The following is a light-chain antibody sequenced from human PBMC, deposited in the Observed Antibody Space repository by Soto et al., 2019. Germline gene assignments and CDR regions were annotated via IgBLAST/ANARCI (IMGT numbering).Light chain of an antibody. CDR1: QSLSSY. Sequence: EIVLTQSPDTLSLSPGERATLSCRASQSLSSYLAWYQQKPGQAPRLLIYDASKRATGIPARFSGSGSGTDFTLTISSLEPEDFAVYYCQQRSDWPRTFGGGTKVDIK. CDR3: QQRSDWPRT. CDR2: DAS. V-gene: IGKV3-11*01. J-gene: IGKJ4*01.